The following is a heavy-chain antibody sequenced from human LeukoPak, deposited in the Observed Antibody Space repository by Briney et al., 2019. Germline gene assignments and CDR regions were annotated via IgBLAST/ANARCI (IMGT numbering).Heavy chain of an antibody. D-gene: IGHD6-13*01. Sequence: SETLSLTCTVSGGSISSYYWSWIRQPPGKGLEWIGHIYYSGSTHYNPSLKSRVTISVDTSKNQFSLRLSSVTAADTAVYYCARHGWGSSWCPDYWGQGTLVTVSS. CDR1: GGSISSYY. J-gene: IGHJ4*02. V-gene: IGHV4-59*08. CDR2: IYYSGST. CDR3: ARHGWGSSWCPDY.